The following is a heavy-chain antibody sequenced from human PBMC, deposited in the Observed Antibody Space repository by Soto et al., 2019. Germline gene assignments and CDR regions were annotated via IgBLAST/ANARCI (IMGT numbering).Heavy chain of an antibody. Sequence: QVQLVQSGAEVKKPGASVKVSCKASGYTFTGYSVGWVRQAPGQGLEWMGWIRAYNGNTNYAQKFQDRLTMTTDASTSTAYMELRSLRSDDTAVYYCARPSGSYGDYAWSLKYWGQGTLVTVSS. D-gene: IGHD4-17*01. V-gene: IGHV1-18*01. CDR2: IRAYNGNT. CDR3: ARPSGSYGDYAWSLKY. CDR1: GYTFTGYS. J-gene: IGHJ4*02.